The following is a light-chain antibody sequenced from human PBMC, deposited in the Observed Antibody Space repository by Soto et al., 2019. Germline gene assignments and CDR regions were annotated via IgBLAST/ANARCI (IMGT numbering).Light chain of an antibody. CDR3: QSCDSSLTACF. V-gene: IGLV1-47*02. CDR2: SNN. Sequence: QSVLTQPPSASGTPGQKVFISCSGSSSNIGGTNYAYWYQQLPGAAPKLLMHSNNLRPSGVPERISGSKFGTAASLAISGLRSEDEADYYCQSCDSSLTACFFGTGTKLTVL. J-gene: IGLJ1*01. CDR1: SSNIGGTNY.